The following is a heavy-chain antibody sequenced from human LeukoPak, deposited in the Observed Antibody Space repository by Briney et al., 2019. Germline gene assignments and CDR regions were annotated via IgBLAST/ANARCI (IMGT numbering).Heavy chain of an antibody. CDR1: GFPFDYYA. D-gene: IGHD2-2*01. Sequence: GGSLRLSCTASGFPFDYYAMHWVRQAPGKGLEWVSGIRWSTDSVGYADSVRGRFTISRYKAKNSLYLQMNSLRAEDTALYYCVKAYGQTTAAIAYWGQGTLVTVSS. CDR3: VKAYGQTTAAIAY. J-gene: IGHJ4*02. V-gene: IGHV3-9*01. CDR2: IRWSTDSV.